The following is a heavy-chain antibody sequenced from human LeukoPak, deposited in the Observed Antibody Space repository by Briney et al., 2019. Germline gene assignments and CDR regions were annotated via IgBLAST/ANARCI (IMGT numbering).Heavy chain of an antibody. V-gene: IGHV3-30*02. CDR1: GFTFSSYG. Sequence: TGGSLRLSCAASGFTFSSYGMHWVRQAPGKGLEWVAFIRYDGSNKYYADSVKGRFTISRDNSKNTLYLQINSLRAEDTAVYYCAKDSLYGDYYNWFDPWGQGTLVTVSS. CDR3: AKDSLYGDYYNWFDP. CDR2: IRYDGSNK. J-gene: IGHJ5*02. D-gene: IGHD4-17*01.